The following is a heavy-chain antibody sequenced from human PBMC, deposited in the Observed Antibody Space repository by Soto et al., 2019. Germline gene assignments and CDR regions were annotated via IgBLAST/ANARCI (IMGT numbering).Heavy chain of an antibody. D-gene: IGHD6-13*01. CDR2: IKQDGSEK. CDR3: ARAIAAVGSY. V-gene: IGHV3-7*01. CDR1: GFTFSNYW. Sequence: GGSLRLSCVASGFTFSNYWMSWVRQAPGKGLEWVANIKQDGSEKYYVDSVKGRFTISRDKAKNSVYLQMNSLRAEDTAVYYCARAIAAVGSYWGQGTLVTVSS. J-gene: IGHJ4*02.